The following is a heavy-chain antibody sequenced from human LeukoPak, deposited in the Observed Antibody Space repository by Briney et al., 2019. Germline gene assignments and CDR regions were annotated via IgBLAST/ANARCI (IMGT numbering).Heavy chain of an antibody. CDR2: IIPILGIA. Sequence: SVKVSCKASGGTFSSYAISWVRQAPGQGLEWVGRIIPILGIANYAQKFQGRVTITPDKSTSTAYMELSSLRSEDTAVYYCARDLEPIVATILGSYYGMDVWGQGTTVTVSS. CDR3: ARDLEPIVATILGSYYGMDV. V-gene: IGHV1-69*04. D-gene: IGHD5-12*01. J-gene: IGHJ6*02. CDR1: GGTFSSYA.